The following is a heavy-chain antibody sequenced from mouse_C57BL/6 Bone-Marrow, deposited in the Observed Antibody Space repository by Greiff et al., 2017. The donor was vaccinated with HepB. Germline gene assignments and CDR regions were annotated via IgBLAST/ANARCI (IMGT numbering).Heavy chain of an antibody. Sequence: EVKVEESGEGLVKPGGSLKLSCAASGFTFSSYAMSWVRQTPEKRLEWVAYISSGGDYIYYADTVKGRFTISRDNARNTLYLQMSSLKSEDTAMYYCTREDYYGIDYWGQGTTLTVSS. D-gene: IGHD1-1*01. CDR1: GFTFSSYA. V-gene: IGHV5-9-1*02. CDR3: TREDYYGIDY. J-gene: IGHJ2*01. CDR2: ISSGGDYI.